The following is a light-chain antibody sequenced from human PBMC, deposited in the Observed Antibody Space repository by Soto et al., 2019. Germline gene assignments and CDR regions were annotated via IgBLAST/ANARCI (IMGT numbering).Light chain of an antibody. J-gene: IGLJ2*01. CDR2: SNN. CDR3: AAWDDSLNGSVV. CDR1: SSNIGSNT. V-gene: IGLV1-44*01. Sequence: QSVLTQPPSASGTPGQRVTISCSGSSSNIGSNTVNWYQQLPGTAPKLLIYSNNQRPSGVPDRFSGSKSGTSASLAISGLQSGDEADYSCAAWDDSLNGSVVFGGGTKVTVL.